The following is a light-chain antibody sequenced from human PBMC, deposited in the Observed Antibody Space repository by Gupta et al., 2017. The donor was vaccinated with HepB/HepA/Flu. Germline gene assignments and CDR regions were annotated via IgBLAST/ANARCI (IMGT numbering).Light chain of an antibody. V-gene: IGLV2-11*01. Sequence: QSALTQPRSVSGSPGQSVTIPCTGTSSDIGGYKHVSWYQQHPGKVPKVMIYDVNKRPSGVPDRFSGSKSGNTASLTISGLQAEDEADYYCCSYGGSYSFWVFGGGTKLTVL. CDR2: DVN. CDR3: CSYGGSYSFWV. CDR1: SSDIGGYKH. J-gene: IGLJ3*02.